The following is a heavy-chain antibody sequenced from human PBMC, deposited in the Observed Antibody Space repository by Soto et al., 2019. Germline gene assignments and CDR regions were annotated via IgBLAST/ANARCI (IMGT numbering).Heavy chain of an antibody. CDR1: GFTVSSNY. J-gene: IGHJ4*02. V-gene: IGHV3-66*01. Sequence: EVQLVESGGGLVQPGGSLRLSCAASGFTVSSNYMSWVRQAPGKGLEWVSVIYSGGSTYYADSVQGRFTISRDNSKNTLYLQMNSLRAEDTAVYYCASCSLYCSGGSCPWYWGQGTLVTVSS. CDR2: IYSGGST. D-gene: IGHD2-15*01. CDR3: ASCSLYCSGGSCPWY.